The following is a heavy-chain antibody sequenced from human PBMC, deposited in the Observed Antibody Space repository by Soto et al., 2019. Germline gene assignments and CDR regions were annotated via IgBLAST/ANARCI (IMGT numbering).Heavy chain of an antibody. CDR2: IYSDGSRI. D-gene: IGHD2-15*01. CDR3: VSCSANGGY. V-gene: IGHV3-74*01. CDR1: GFTFSNYY. J-gene: IGHJ4*02. Sequence: EVQLVESGGGLVQPGGSLRLSCATSGFTFSNYYLDWVRLAPGKGLVWVSRIYSDGSRISYADFVKGRSTISTDNAKKTVSVQMKSLTVYDTAVYYCVSCSANGGYWGQGTLVDVSS.